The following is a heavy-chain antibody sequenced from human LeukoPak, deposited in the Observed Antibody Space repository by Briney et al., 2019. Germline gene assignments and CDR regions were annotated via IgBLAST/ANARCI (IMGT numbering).Heavy chain of an antibody. CDR1: GSTFSSYA. J-gene: IGHJ4*02. Sequence: PGGSLRLSCAASGSTFSSYAMSWVRQAPGKGLEWVSGISGSGDSTYYGDSVKGRFATSRDHSKNTLYLQMNSLRAEDTAVYYCAKVRASSGWYGGFDYWGQGTLVTVSS. V-gene: IGHV3-23*01. CDR3: AKVRASSGWYGGFDY. D-gene: IGHD6-19*01. CDR2: ISGSGDST.